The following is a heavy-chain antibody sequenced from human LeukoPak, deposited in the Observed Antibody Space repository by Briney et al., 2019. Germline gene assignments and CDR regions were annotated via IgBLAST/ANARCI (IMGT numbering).Heavy chain of an antibody. CDR2: TYYRSKWYN. D-gene: IGHD6-19*01. V-gene: IGHV6-1*01. Sequence: QSQTLSLTCAISGDSVSSNSAAWNWIRQSPSRGLEWLGRTYYRSKWYNDYAVSVKSRVTINPDTSKNQFSLQLNSVTPEDTAVYYCARDQFKQWLAPGAFDIWGQGTMVTVSS. CDR1: GDSVSSNSAA. CDR3: ARDQFKQWLAPGAFDI. J-gene: IGHJ3*02.